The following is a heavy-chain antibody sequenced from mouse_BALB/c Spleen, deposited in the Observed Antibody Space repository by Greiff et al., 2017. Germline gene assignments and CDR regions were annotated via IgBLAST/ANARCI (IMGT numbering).Heavy chain of an antibody. Sequence: QVQLQQSGAELVKPGASVKLSCKASGYTFTSYYMYWVKQRPGQGLEWIGEINPSNGGTNFNEKFKSKATLTVDKSSSTAYMQLSSLTSEDSAVYYCTREGGYFDVWGAGTTVTVAS. CDR1: GYTFTSYY. CDR3: TREGGYFDV. V-gene: IGHV1S81*02. CDR2: INPSNGGT. J-gene: IGHJ1*01.